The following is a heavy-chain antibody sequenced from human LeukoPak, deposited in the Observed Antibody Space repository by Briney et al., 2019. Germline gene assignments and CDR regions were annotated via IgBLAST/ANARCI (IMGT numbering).Heavy chain of an antibody. CDR3: ARVVTASGTDYYYYYMDV. D-gene: IGHD3-3*01. CDR1: GYTFTSYA. J-gene: IGHJ6*03. V-gene: IGHV7-4-1*02. Sequence: LGASVKVSCKASGYTFTSYAMNWVRQAPGQGLEWMGWINTNTGNPTYAQGFTGRFVSSLDTSVSTAYLQISSLKAEDTAVYYCARVVTASGTDYYYYYMDVWGKGTTVTVSS. CDR2: INTNTGNP.